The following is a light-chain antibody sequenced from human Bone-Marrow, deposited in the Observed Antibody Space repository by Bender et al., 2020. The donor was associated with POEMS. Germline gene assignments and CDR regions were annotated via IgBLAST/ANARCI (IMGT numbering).Light chain of an antibody. V-gene: IGLV3-19*01. Sequence: SSELTQDPGVSVALGQTVRITCQGDSLRKFYVSWYQQKPGQAPIIVIYGNNNRPSGIPERFSGSSSGTTATLTISGVQAEDEADYYCQSTDSSGTYVVFGGGTKLTVL. J-gene: IGLJ2*01. CDR2: GNN. CDR3: QSTDSSGTYVV. CDR1: SLRKFY.